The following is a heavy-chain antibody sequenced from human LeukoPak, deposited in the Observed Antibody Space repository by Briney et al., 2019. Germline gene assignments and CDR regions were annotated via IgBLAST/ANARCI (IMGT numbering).Heavy chain of an antibody. V-gene: IGHV4-61*02. CDR3: AREGHYYYYMDV. J-gene: IGHJ6*03. CDR1: GGSISSGSYY. CDR2: IYTSGST. Sequence: PSQTLSLTCTVSGGSISSGSYYWSWIRQPAGKGLEWIGRIYTSGSTNYNPSLKSRVTISVDTSKNQFSLKLSSVTAADTAVYYCAREGHYYYYMDVWGKGTTVTVSS.